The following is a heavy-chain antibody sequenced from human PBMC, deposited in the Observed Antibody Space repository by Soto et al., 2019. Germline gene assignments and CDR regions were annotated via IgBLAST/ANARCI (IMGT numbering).Heavy chain of an antibody. J-gene: IGHJ3*02. CDR1: DYSISSGYY. V-gene: IGHV4-38-2*02. CDR2: IYHSGST. CDR3: AGDRDGYNYAFDI. D-gene: IGHD5-12*01. Sequence: SETLSLTCGVSDYSISSGYYWAWIRQPPGKGLEWLGSIYHSGSTYQNPSLSSRVTISVDTSRNKFSLRLSSVTAADTAVYYCAGDRDGYNYAFDIWGQGTVVTVSS.